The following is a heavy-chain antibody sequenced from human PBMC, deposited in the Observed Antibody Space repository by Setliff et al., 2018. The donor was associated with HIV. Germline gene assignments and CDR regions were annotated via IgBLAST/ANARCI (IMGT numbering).Heavy chain of an antibody. CDR1: GFTFSSYG. CDR3: AKGATIFGVDLNYYYYYGMDV. V-gene: IGHV3-30*02. Sequence: TGGSLRLSCAASGFTFSSYGMHWVRQAPGKGLEWVAFIRYDGSNKYYADSVKGRFTISRDNSKNTLYLQMNSLRAEDTAVYYCAKGATIFGVDLNYYYYYGMDVWGQGTTVTVSS. CDR2: IRYDGSNK. D-gene: IGHD3-3*01. J-gene: IGHJ6*02.